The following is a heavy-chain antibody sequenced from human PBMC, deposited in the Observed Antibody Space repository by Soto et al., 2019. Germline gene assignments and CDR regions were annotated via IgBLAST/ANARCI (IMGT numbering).Heavy chain of an antibody. D-gene: IGHD1-1*01. CDR3: AKDRPPQYETDI. V-gene: IGHV1-46*01. Sequence: WASVKVSCKASGYTFTKFHIHWVRQAPGQGLEWMGMIDPSGGVTRDAQRFQGRITMTSDTSTSSVYMELRGLTSEDTAVYYCAKDRPPQYETDIWGRGILVTVFS. CDR1: GYTFTKFH. J-gene: IGHJ4*02. CDR2: IDPSGGVT.